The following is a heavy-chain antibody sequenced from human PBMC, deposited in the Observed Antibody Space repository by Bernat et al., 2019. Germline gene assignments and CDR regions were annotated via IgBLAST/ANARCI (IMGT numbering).Heavy chain of an antibody. CDR2: VKSKADGETT. CDR1: GFTFSSAW. J-gene: IGHJ4*02. V-gene: IGHV3-15*01. CDR3: VADWPGESYPFDY. D-gene: IGHD2-21*01. Sequence: EVQLVESGGGLVKTGGSLRLSCAASGFTFSSAWMTWVRQVPGKGLELVGRVKSKADGETTDYAAPVKGRFTVSRDDSERTLYLQMNGLKTEDTAVYYCVADWPGESYPFDYWGQGTLVTVSS.